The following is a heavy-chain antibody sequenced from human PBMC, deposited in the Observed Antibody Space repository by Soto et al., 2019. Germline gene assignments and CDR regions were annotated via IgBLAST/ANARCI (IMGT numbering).Heavy chain of an antibody. CDR3: ARGLGRGYYDSSGYFHLDY. V-gene: IGHV3-53*01. CDR1: GFTVSTFY. J-gene: IGHJ4*02. CDR2: IYSGGFT. D-gene: IGHD3-22*01. Sequence: GGSLRLSCAASGFTVSTFYMNWVRQAPGKGLEWLSVIYSGGFTSYADSVRGRFTISRDNSKNTLYLQMMSLRADDTAVYYCARGLGRGYYDSSGYFHLDYWGQGTLVTV.